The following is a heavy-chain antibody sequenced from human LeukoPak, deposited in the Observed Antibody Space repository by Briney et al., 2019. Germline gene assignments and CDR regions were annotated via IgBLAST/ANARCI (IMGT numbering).Heavy chain of an antibody. V-gene: IGHV3-66*04. Sequence: GGSLRLSCAASGITVNSTYISWVRQAPGKGLEWVSVAYSDGNTYYAGSVKGRFTISRDNSKNTLFLQMNSLRAEDTAVYYCARLFGSGWPGYFYYAMDVWGQGTTVTVSS. CDR3: ARLFGSGWPGYFYYAMDV. J-gene: IGHJ6*02. CDR1: GITVNSTY. CDR2: AYSDGNT. D-gene: IGHD6-19*01.